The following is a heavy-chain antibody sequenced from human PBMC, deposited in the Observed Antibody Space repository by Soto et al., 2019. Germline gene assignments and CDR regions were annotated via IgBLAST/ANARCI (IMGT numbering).Heavy chain of an antibody. J-gene: IGHJ4*02. V-gene: IGHV7-4-1*01. CDR3: ARAEYYYDSSGYYTPDY. Sequence: ASVKVSCKASGYTFTSYAMNWVRQAPGQGLEWMGWINTNTGNPTYAQGFTGRFVFSLDTSVSTAYLQICSLKAEDTAVYYCARAEYYYDSSGYYTPDYWGQGTLVTVSS. D-gene: IGHD3-22*01. CDR1: GYTFTSYA. CDR2: INTNTGNP.